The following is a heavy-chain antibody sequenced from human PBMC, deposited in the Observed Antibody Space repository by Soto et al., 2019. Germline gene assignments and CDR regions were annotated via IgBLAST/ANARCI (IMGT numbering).Heavy chain of an antibody. J-gene: IGHJ3*02. CDR1: GSTFSSYD. CDR3: ARVRRHGAFEI. CDR2: ISPDGSNA. V-gene: IGHV3-30-3*01. Sequence: QVQLVESGGDVVQPGRSLRLSCAASGSTFSSYDIHWVRQAPGKGLEWVAHISPDGSNAYYADSVKGRFIISRDNAKNMVYLQMNGLRVEDTSVYHCARVRRHGAFEIWGQGTMVTVSS.